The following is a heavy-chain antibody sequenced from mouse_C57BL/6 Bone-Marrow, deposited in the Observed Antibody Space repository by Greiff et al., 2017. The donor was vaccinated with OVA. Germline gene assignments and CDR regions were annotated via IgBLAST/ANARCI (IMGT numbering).Heavy chain of an antibody. CDR1: GYTFTDYY. CDR3: ARPGYYGSSHAWFAY. D-gene: IGHD1-1*01. CDR2: INPNNGGT. Sequence: VQLQQSGPELVKPGASVKISCKASGYTFTDYYMNWVKQSHGKSLEWIGDINPNNGGTSYNQKFKGKATLTVDKSSSTADMELRSLTSEDSAVYYCARPGYYGSSHAWFAYWGQGTLVTVSA. J-gene: IGHJ3*01. V-gene: IGHV1-26*01.